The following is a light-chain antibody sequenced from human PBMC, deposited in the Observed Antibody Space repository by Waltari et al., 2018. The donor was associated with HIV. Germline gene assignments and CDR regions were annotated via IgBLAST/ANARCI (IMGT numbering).Light chain of an antibody. V-gene: IGKV3-15*01. CDR2: DAS. CDR3: QHYDNWPPWT. J-gene: IGKJ1*01. Sequence: EIVMTQSPASLSASPGERATLSCRASQSVSSKLAWYQQKPGQAPRLLIYDASTRANGNPDRFSGSGAETEFTLTISSLQSEDFAVYYCQHYDNWPPWTLGQGTKLDIK. CDR1: QSVSSK.